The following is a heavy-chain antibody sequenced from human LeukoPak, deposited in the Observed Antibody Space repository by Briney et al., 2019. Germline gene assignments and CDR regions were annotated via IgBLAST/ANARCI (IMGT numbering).Heavy chain of an antibody. D-gene: IGHD1-20*01. V-gene: IGHV1-2*06. CDR3: ARDVSSTPNWKFDY. Sequence: ASVKVSCKTSGYTLADYFIHWVRQAPGQGLEWMGRINANSGGTEYQQKFQGRVTMTRDTSISTAYVEVNWLISDDTAIYYCARDVSSTPNWKFDYWGQGTLVTVSS. J-gene: IGHJ4*02. CDR1: GYTLADYF. CDR2: INANSGGT.